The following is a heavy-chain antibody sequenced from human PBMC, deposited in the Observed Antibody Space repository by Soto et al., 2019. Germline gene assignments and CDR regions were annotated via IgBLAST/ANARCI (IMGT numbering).Heavy chain of an antibody. D-gene: IGHD4-4*01. CDR3: ARGETDDYTGWFDP. V-gene: IGHV4-31*03. CDR2: IYYSGST. J-gene: IGHJ5*02. CDR1: GGSISSGGYY. Sequence: QVQLQESGPGLVKPSQTLSLTCTVSGGSISSGGYYWSWIRQHPGKDLEWIGYIYYSGSTYYNPSRTSRVTISVDTSKNQFSLKLSSVTAADTAVYYCARGETDDYTGWFDPWGQGTLVTVSS.